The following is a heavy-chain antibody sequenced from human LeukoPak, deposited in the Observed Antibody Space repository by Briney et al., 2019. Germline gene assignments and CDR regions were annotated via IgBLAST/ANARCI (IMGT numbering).Heavy chain of an antibody. Sequence: SETLSLTCAVYGGSFSGYYWSWIRQPPGKGLEWIGEINHSGSTNYNPSLKSRVTISVDTSKNQFSLKLSSVTAADTAVYYCARGVAWNPRMPSDPWGQGTLVTVSS. V-gene: IGHV4-34*01. J-gene: IGHJ5*02. CDR3: ARGVAWNPRMPSDP. D-gene: IGHD1-1*01. CDR1: GGSFSGYY. CDR2: INHSGST.